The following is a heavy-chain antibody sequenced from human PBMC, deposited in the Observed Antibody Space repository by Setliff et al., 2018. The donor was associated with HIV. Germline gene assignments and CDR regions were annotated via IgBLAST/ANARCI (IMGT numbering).Heavy chain of an antibody. V-gene: IGHV4-34*01. J-gene: IGHJ4*02. D-gene: IGHD4-17*01. Sequence: GSLRLSCAASGFTFGTYWMSWVRQPPGKGLECIGEIDHSGSTNYNPSLKSRVTISVDTSKNQFSLKLNSMTAADTAVYFCARKVGGDFDYWGQGTLVTVSS. CDR1: GFTFGTYW. CDR3: ARKVGGDFDY. CDR2: IDHSGST.